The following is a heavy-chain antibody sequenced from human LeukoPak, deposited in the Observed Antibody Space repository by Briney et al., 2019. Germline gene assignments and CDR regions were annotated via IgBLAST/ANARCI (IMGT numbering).Heavy chain of an antibody. CDR3: ARGREGAGTVGY. CDR2: INTNSGDT. J-gene: IGHJ4*02. V-gene: IGHV1-2*02. Sequence: RASVKVSCKASGYTFTGYYIHWVRQAPGQGLEWMGWINTNSGDTKDGKKFQGRVTMTRDTSITTAYMELSSLRSDDTAVYYCARGREGAGTVGYWGRGTLVTVSA. CDR1: GYTFTGYY. D-gene: IGHD6-19*01.